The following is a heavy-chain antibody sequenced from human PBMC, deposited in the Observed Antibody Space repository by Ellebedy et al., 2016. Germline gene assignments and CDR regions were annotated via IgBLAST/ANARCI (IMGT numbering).Heavy chain of an antibody. J-gene: IGHJ4*02. D-gene: IGHD5-18*01. CDR1: GFTFSSHT. V-gene: IGHV3-30*04. CDR2: ISYDGRNK. Sequence: GGSLRLSXATSGFTFSSHTMHWARQAPGKGLEWVAVISYDGRNKHYADSVKGRFTISRDISKDTLYLQMNSLQTEDTAVYYCAREGFGYTYGTSPFDYWGQGSLVTVSS. CDR3: AREGFGYTYGTSPFDY.